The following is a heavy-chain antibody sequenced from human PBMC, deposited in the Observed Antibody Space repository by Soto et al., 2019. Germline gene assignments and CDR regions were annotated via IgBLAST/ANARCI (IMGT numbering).Heavy chain of an antibody. CDR1: GVSFSSYG. CDR2: ISYDGTNR. CDR3: AKFGYSYGSYYYAMDV. J-gene: IGHJ6*02. V-gene: IGHV3-30*18. D-gene: IGHD5-18*01. Sequence: GGSLRLSCASSGVSFSSYGMHWVRQAPGKGLEGVAAISYDGTNRNYADSVKGRFTISRDNSKNTLYLQMNSLRAEDTAVYYCAKFGYSYGSYYYAMDVWRQGTTVTVSS.